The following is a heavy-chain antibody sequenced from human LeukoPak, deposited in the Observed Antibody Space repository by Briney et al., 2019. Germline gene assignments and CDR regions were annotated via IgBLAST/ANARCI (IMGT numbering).Heavy chain of an antibody. Sequence: GGSLRLSCAASGFTFSSYWMSWVRQAPGKGLEWVANIKQDGSEKYYVDSVKGRFTISRDNAKNSLYLQMNSLRDEDTAVYYCARDGLRYFDWLLPGFDYWGQGTLVTVSS. CDR3: ARDGLRYFDWLLPGFDY. CDR1: GFTFSSYW. V-gene: IGHV3-7*01. D-gene: IGHD3-9*01. J-gene: IGHJ4*02. CDR2: IKQDGSEK.